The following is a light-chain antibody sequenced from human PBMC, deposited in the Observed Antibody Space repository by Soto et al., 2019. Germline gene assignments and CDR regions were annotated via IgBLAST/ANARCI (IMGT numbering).Light chain of an antibody. CDR2: GAS. V-gene: IGKV3-20*01. CDR3: QQYGSSPQWT. Sequence: EIVLTQSPGTLSLSPGERATLSCRASQSVSSSYLAWYQQKPGQAPRLLIYGASSSATGIPDRCSGSGSGTDFTLTISRLEPEDFALYYCQQYGSSPQWTFGQGTKVEIK. CDR1: QSVSSSY. J-gene: IGKJ1*01.